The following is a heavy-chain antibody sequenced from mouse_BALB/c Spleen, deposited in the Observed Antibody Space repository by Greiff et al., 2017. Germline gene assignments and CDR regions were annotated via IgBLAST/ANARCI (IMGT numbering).Heavy chain of an antibody. J-gene: IGHJ1*01. CDR3: ARSITTVVANWYFDV. CDR2: INPSTGYT. Sequence: VQLQQSGAELAKPGASVKMSCKASGYTFTSYWMHWVKQRPGQGLEWIGYINPSTGYTEYNQKFKDKATLTADKSSSTAYMQLSSLTSEDSAVYYCARSITTVVANWYFDVWGAGTTVTVSS. CDR1: GYTFTSYW. D-gene: IGHD1-1*01. V-gene: IGHV1-7*01.